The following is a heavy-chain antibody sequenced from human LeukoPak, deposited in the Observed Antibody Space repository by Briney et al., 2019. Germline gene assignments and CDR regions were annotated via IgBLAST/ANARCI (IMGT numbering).Heavy chain of an antibody. CDR1: RGTFSSYA. CDR3: AHSDDYSNTIDY. D-gene: IGHD4-11*01. Sequence: ASVKVSCKACRGTFSSYAISWVRQAPGQGLEWMGGIIPIFGTANYAQKFQGRVTITTDESTSTAYMELSSLRSEDTAVYYCAHSDDYSNTIDYWGQGTLVTVSA. V-gene: IGHV1-69*05. CDR2: IIPIFGTA. J-gene: IGHJ4*02.